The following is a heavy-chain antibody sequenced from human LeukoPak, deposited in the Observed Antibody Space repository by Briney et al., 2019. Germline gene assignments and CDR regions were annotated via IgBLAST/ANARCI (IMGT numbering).Heavy chain of an antibody. V-gene: IGHV1-18*01. D-gene: IGHD3-22*01. J-gene: IGHJ3*02. CDR2: ISAYNGNT. CDR3: ARERGEQWLLLDVFDI. Sequence: ASVKVSCKASGYTFTSYGISWVRQAPGQGLEWMGWISAYNGNTNYAQKLQGRVTMTTDTSTSTAYMELSSLRSEDTAVYYCARERGEQWLLLDVFDIWGKGKMVTVSS. CDR1: GYTFTSYG.